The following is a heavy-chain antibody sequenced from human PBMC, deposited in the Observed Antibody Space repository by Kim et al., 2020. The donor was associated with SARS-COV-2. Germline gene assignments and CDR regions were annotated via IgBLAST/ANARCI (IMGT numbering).Heavy chain of an antibody. CDR2: IRQDESDK. CDR1: GFTLRTYW. D-gene: IGHD6-25*01. V-gene: IGHV3-7*01. J-gene: IGHJ3*02. CDR3: ARDFYFLEPPAAGTFEI. Sequence: GGSLRLSCEASGFTLRTYWMSWIRQAPGKGLEWVANIRQDESDKHYVDSVKGRFTISRDNAMNSLYLQMNSLKVEDTAIYYCARDFYFLEPPAAGTFEIWGQGNMATVPS.